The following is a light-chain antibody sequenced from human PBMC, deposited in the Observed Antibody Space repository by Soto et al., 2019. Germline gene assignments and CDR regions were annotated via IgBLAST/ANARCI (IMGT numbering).Light chain of an antibody. CDR1: QTVFHTSYNKDF. CDR2: WAS. Sequence: DIVMTQSPDSLSVSLGERATINCKSSQTVFHTSYNKDFLAWYQQKAGQPPKLLFYWASTRESVVPARFSGGGSGTDFSLTISSLQPEDVAVYYCQPYYSSVTFGQGTKLEIK. CDR3: QPYYSSVT. J-gene: IGKJ2*01. V-gene: IGKV4-1*01.